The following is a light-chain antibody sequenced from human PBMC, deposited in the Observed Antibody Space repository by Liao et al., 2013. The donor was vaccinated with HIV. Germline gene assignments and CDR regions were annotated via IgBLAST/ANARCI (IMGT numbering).Light chain of an antibody. CDR2: QDT. Sequence: SYELTQPPSASVSPGQTASITCSGHKLGDKYACWYQQRPGQSPVLVIYQDTKRPSGIPERFSGSNSGNTATLTISGTQAMDEADYYCQAWDSSTGWVFGGGTKLDRP. CDR1: KLGDKY. J-gene: IGLJ3*02. V-gene: IGLV3-1*01. CDR3: QAWDSSTGWV.